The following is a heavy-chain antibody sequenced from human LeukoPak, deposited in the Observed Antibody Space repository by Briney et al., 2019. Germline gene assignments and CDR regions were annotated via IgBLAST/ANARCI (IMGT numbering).Heavy chain of an antibody. J-gene: IGHJ6*03. CDR3: ARFHYDSSGSYYYYMDV. V-gene: IGHV4-59*01. CDR1: GGSISSYY. Sequence: SETLSLTCTVSGGSISSYYWSWIRQPPGKGLEWIGYIYYSGSTNYNPSLKSRVTISVDTSKNQFSLKLSSVTAADTAVYYCARFHYDSSGSYYYYMDVWGKGTTVTVSS. CDR2: IYYSGST. D-gene: IGHD3-22*01.